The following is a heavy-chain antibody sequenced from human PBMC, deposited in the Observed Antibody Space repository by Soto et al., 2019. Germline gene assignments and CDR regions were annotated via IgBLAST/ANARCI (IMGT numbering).Heavy chain of an antibody. V-gene: IGHV4-31*03. D-gene: IGHD6-6*01. J-gene: IGHJ4*02. CDR1: GGSISSGGYY. Sequence: PSETLSLTCTVSGGSISSGGYYWGWIRQHPGKGLEWIGYIYYSGSTYYNPSLKSRVTISVDTSKNQFSLKLSSVTAADTAVYYCARGGIAAQYYFDYWGQGTLVTVSS. CDR3: ARGGIAAQYYFDY. CDR2: IYYSGST.